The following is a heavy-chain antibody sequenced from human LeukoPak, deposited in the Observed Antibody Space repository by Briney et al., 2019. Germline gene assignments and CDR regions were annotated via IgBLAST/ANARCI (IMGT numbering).Heavy chain of an antibody. CDR3: AKVYSSGSYYFDY. CDR1: GFTSSSYA. J-gene: IGHJ4*02. CDR2: ISYDGSNK. D-gene: IGHD6-19*01. Sequence: GRSLRLSCAASGFTSSSYAMHWVRQAPGKGLEWVAVISYDGSNKYYADSVKGRFTISRDNSKNTLYLQMNSLRAEDTAVYYCAKVYSSGSYYFDYWGQGTLVTVSS. V-gene: IGHV3-30*01.